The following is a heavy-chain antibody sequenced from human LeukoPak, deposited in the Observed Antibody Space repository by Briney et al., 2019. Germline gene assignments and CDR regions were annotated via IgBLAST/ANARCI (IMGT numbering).Heavy chain of an antibody. Sequence: PSETLSLTCAVYGGSFSGYYWSWIRQPPGKGLEWIGEINHSGSTNYNPSLKSRVTISVDTSKNQFSLKLSSVTAADTAVYYCARGKSMVRGYYYYYYYMDVWGKGTTVTISS. J-gene: IGHJ6*03. CDR2: INHSGST. CDR1: GGSFSGYY. CDR3: ARGKSMVRGYYYYYYYMDV. D-gene: IGHD3-10*01. V-gene: IGHV4-34*01.